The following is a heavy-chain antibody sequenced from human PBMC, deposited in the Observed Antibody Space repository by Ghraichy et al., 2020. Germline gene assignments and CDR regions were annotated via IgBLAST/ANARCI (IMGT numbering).Heavy chain of an antibody. CDR3: ARARGYSGYDPNGHYYGMDV. D-gene: IGHD5-12*01. Sequence: GGSLRLSCAASGFTFSVYTINWVRQAPGKGLEWVSSISSTSSLIYYADSLKGRFTISRDNAKNSLYLQMNSLRAEDTAVYYCARARGYSGYDPNGHYYGMDVWGQGTPVTVSS. CDR1: GFTFSVYT. CDR2: ISSTSSLI. J-gene: IGHJ6*02. V-gene: IGHV3-21*01.